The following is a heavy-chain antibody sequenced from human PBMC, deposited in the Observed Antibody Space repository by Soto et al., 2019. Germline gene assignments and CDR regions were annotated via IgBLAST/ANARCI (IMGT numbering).Heavy chain of an antibody. Sequence: PSETLSLTCTVSGGSVSSGDYTWNWIRQSPGKGLEWIGYISQSGSTDYNPSLKSRVTISVDRSKNQFSLRLSSVTAADTAFYFCARAYDFWSGSLDSCGQGTLVT. V-gene: IGHV4-30-2*06. J-gene: IGHJ4*02. CDR1: GGSVSSGDYT. CDR3: ARAYDFWSGSLDS. CDR2: ISQSGST. D-gene: IGHD3-3*01.